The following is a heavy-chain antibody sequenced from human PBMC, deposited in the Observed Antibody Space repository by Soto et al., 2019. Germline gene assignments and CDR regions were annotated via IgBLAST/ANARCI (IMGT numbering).Heavy chain of an antibody. Sequence: PGGSLRLSCAASGFTFSSYSMSWVRQAPGKGLEWVSYISSSSSTIYYADSVKGRFTISRDNAKNSLYLQMNSLRDEDTAVYYCARDSESWYYYGSGSYIAFDIWGQGTMVTVSS. V-gene: IGHV3-48*02. CDR1: GFTFSSYS. J-gene: IGHJ3*02. D-gene: IGHD3-10*01. CDR3: ARDSESWYYYGSGSYIAFDI. CDR2: ISSSSSTI.